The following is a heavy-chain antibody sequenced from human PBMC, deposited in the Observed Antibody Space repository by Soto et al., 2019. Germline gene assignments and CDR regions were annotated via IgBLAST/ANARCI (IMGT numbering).Heavy chain of an antibody. CDR1: GLMFGDYA. J-gene: IGHJ4*02. V-gene: IGHV3-49*04. D-gene: IGHD6-13*01. Sequence: PGGSLRLSCTASGLMFGDYAMSWVGQAPGKGLEWVAFIRRKVDGGTPEYAASVKGRVTISIGDSQSIAYLQINNLKTEFFFLFYCTRVPASAGFLYYFAYWAPGTLVPVSS. CDR3: TRVPASAGFLYYFAY. CDR2: IRRKVDGGTP.